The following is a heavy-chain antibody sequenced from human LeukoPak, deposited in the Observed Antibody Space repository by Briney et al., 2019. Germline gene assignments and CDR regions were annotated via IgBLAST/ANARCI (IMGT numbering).Heavy chain of an antibody. Sequence: PSETLSLTCAVYGGSFSGYYWSWIRQPPGKGLEWIGYIYYSGSTNYNPSLKSRVTISVDTSKNQFSLKLSSVTAADTAVYYCARSVSSGSNFDYWGQGTLVTVSS. CDR3: ARSVSSGSNFDY. D-gene: IGHD3-22*01. CDR2: IYYSGST. J-gene: IGHJ4*02. CDR1: GGSFSGYY. V-gene: IGHV4-59*01.